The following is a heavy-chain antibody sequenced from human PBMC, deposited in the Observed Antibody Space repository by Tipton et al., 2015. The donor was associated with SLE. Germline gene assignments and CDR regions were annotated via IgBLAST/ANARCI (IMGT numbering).Heavy chain of an antibody. CDR2: IYYDGTA. J-gene: IGHJ5*01. Sequence: TLSLTCFVSGASVRSTSYHWGWIRQPPGKGLEWIGNIYYDGTAYSTPSLESRVSISVDTSKNQVSLRLASVTAADTAVYYCARGGSWFDSWGQGTPVTVSS. CDR1: GASVRSTSYH. CDR3: ARGGSWFDS. V-gene: IGHV4-39*07. D-gene: IGHD3-10*01.